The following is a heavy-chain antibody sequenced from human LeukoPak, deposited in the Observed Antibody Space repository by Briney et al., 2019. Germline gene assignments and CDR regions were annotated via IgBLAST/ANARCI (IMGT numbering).Heavy chain of an antibody. CDR3: ANQKEIGGWYRA. V-gene: IGHV3-30-3*01. J-gene: IGHJ5*02. CDR2: ISYDGSNK. D-gene: IGHD6-19*01. Sequence: RPGRSLRLSCAASGFTFSSYAMHWVRQAPGKGLEWVAVISYDGSNKYYADSVKGRFTISRDDSKNTLYLQMNSLRAEDTAVYYCANQKEIGGWYRAWGQGTLVTVSS. CDR1: GFTFSSYA.